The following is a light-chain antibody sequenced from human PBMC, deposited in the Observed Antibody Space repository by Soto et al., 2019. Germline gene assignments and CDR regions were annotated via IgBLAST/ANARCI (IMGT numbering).Light chain of an antibody. Sequence: EIVLTQSPGTLSLSPGDTAARSCRASQSVSSRYLAWYQQKSGQAPRLLIYATSSRATDIPDRFIGYGSGTDFTLTISGLEPEDFAVYYCQQYGSSLSTFGQGTKADIK. CDR1: QSVSSRY. J-gene: IGKJ1*01. V-gene: IGKV3-20*01. CDR2: ATS. CDR3: QQYGSSLST.